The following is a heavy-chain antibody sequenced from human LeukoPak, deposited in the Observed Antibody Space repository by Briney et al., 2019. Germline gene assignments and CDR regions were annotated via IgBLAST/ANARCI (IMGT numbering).Heavy chain of an antibody. J-gene: IGHJ4*02. Sequence: GGSLRLSCAASGFIFSSYAMHWVRQAPGKGLEWVSGISSSGGTTYYADSVRGRFTISRDNSKNTLYLQMKSLRAEDTAVYYCAHPSSGWTSFDYWGQGTLVTVSS. CDR3: AHPSSGWTSFDY. CDR1: GFIFSSYA. V-gene: IGHV3-23*01. CDR2: ISSSGGTT. D-gene: IGHD6-19*01.